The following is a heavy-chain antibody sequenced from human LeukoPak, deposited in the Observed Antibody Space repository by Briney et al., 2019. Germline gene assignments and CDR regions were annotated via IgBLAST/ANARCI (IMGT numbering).Heavy chain of an antibody. CDR1: GFTFDDYG. J-gene: IGHJ4*02. CDR3: ARDGDGSGIGHGLFDY. V-gene: IGHV3-20*04. CDR2: ITWNGGST. Sequence: GGSLRLSCAASGFTFDDYGMSWVRQAPGKGLEWVSGITWNGGSTGYVDSVKGRFSISRDNAKNSLYLQMNSLRAEDTALYYCARDGDGSGIGHGLFDYWGRGTLVTVSS. D-gene: IGHD3-10*01.